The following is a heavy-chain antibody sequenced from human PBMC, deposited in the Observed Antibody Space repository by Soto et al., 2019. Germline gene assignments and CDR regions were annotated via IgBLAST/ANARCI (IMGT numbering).Heavy chain of an antibody. CDR2: ISGSGGST. J-gene: IGHJ4*02. CDR3: AKDQGDIVANKPDY. CDR1: GFTFSSYA. V-gene: IGHV3-23*01. Sequence: GGSLRLSCAASGFTFSSYAMSWVRQAPGKGLEWVSAISGSGGSTYYADSVKGRFTISRDNSKNTLYLQMNSLRAEDTAVYYCAKDQGDIVANKPDYCGQGPLVTVYS. D-gene: IGHD5-12*01.